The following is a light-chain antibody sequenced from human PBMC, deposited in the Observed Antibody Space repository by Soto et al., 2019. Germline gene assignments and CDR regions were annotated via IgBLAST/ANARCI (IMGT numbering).Light chain of an antibody. J-gene: IGKJ4*01. Sequence: EIVLTQSPVSLSLSPGERATLSCRASQSVATFLAWYQQKPGQAPRLLIFDASTRAPGIPDRFNGSGSGKAFTLTITSLEPEDFAVYYWQQRTNWPLTFGGGTKVEV. CDR1: QSVATF. CDR3: QQRTNWPLT. V-gene: IGKV3-11*01. CDR2: DAS.